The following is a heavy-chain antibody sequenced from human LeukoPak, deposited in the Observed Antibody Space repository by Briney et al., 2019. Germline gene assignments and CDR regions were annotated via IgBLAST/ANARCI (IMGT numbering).Heavy chain of an antibody. Sequence: GGSLRLSCAASGFTFSSYAMHWVRQAPGKGLEWVAVISYDGSNKYYADSVKGRFTISRDNSKNTLYLQMNSLRAEDTAVYYCALSYTVTTQDAFDIWGQGTMVTVSS. V-gene: IGHV3-30-3*01. CDR1: GFTFSSYA. CDR2: ISYDGSNK. CDR3: ALSYTVTTQDAFDI. J-gene: IGHJ3*02. D-gene: IGHD4-11*01.